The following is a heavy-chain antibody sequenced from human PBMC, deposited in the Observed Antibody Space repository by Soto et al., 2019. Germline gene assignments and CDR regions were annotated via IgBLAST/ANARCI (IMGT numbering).Heavy chain of an antibody. CDR2: ISGDGGSTL. Sequence: QVQVVESGGGLVYPGGSLRLSCEASGFTFSDHYMSWVRQAPGKGLEWISHISGDGGSTLAYADSVKGRFTISRDNAKNSLYLQMNSLRAEDTAVYYCATDRQPSSYIGLDVWGQGTTVTVSS. CDR1: GFTFSDHY. J-gene: IGHJ6*02. CDR3: ATDRQPSSYIGLDV. V-gene: IGHV3-11*01. D-gene: IGHD4-4*01.